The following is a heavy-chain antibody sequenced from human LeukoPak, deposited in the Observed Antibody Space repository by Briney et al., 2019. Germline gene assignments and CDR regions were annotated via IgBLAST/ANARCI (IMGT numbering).Heavy chain of an antibody. V-gene: IGHV4-39*01. D-gene: IGHD6-13*01. CDR3: ARVHSSSWYFSGMDV. Sequence: SETLSLTCTVSGGSISSSSYYWGWIRQPPGKGLEWIGSIYYSGSTYYNPSLKSRVTISVDTSKNQFSLKLSSVTAADTAVYYCARVHSSSWYFSGMDVWGQGTTVTVSS. J-gene: IGHJ6*02. CDR2: IYYSGST. CDR1: GGSISSSSYY.